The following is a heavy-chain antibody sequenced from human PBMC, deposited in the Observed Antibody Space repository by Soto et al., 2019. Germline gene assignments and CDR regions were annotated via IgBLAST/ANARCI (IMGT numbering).Heavy chain of an antibody. CDR1: GYSITAGGYY. D-gene: IGHD3-22*01. V-gene: IGHV4-31*03. J-gene: IGHJ5*02. CDR2: FYSSGSI. Sequence: QILLKESGPGLVKPSQTLSLTCSVSGYSITAGGYYWSWIRQHPGKGLEWIGSFYSSGSIIYNPSLKSRVSISGDTSRNQFPMTLTSVTAADTALYYCARMYSSGSGWFHPWGQGTLVTVSS. CDR3: ARMYSSGSGWFHP.